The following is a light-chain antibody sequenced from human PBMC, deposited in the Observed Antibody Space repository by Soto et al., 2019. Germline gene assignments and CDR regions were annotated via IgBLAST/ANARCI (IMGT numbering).Light chain of an antibody. Sequence: DIQMTQSPSSLSASVGDRVTITCQASQDISNYLNWYQQKPGKAPKLLIYDASNLETGVPSRFSGSGSGSDFTFTIRSLQREDIATYYWQQYDTLPLGGGTKVEIK. CDR2: DAS. CDR1: QDISNY. J-gene: IGKJ4*01. V-gene: IGKV1-33*01. CDR3: QQYDTLP.